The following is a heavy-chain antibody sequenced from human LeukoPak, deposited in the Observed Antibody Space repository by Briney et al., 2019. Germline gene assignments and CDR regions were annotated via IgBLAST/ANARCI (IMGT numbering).Heavy chain of an antibody. Sequence: SETLSLTCTVSGGSVSTYYWSWIRQPPGKGLEWIGYIYNGGSANYNPSLKSRVAISLDTSKNQFSLKLTSATATDTAVYYCARHVRYSYVFFDYWGQETLVTVSS. V-gene: IGHV4-59*08. J-gene: IGHJ4*02. CDR1: GGSVSTYY. CDR3: ARHVRYSYVFFDY. CDR2: IYNGGSA. D-gene: IGHD3-16*02.